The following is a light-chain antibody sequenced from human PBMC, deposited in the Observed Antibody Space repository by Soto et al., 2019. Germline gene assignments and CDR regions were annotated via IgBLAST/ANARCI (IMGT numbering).Light chain of an antibody. CDR2: AAS. J-gene: IGKJ1*01. CDR1: HIISNY. V-gene: IGKV1-39*01. CDR3: QQSYSTPPET. Sequence: IQVTQSPSSLSASVGDIVTITCLAIHIISNYLNWYQHKPGKAPNLLIYAASSLQSGVPSRFSGSGSGTDFTLTISSLQPEDFATYYCQQSYSTPPETFGQGNKVDIK.